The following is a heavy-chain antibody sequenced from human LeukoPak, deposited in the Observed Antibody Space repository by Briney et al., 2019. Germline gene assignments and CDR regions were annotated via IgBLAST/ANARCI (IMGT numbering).Heavy chain of an antibody. Sequence: GGSLRLSCAASGFTFSDSTMNWVRQAPGKGLEWVSSVTSSSANIDYAGSVKGRFTISRANAKNSLYLHMNSLRVEDTALYYCVKTTDARGGMDVWGQGTTVTVSS. CDR3: VKTTDARGGMDV. CDR2: VTSSSANI. D-gene: IGHD1-1*01. J-gene: IGHJ6*02. V-gene: IGHV3-21*01. CDR1: GFTFSDST.